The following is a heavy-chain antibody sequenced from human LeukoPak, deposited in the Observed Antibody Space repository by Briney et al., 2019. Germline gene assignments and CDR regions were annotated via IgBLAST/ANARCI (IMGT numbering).Heavy chain of an antibody. CDR1: GGSFSGYY. V-gene: IGHV4-34*01. CDR3: ARGRITMIVVVTYWYFDL. CDR2: INHSGST. J-gene: IGHJ2*01. Sequence: SETLSLTCAVYGGSFSGYYWSWIRQPPGKGLEWIGEINHSGSTNYNPSLKSRVTISVDTSKNQFSLKQSSVTAADTAVYYCARGRITMIVVVTYWYFDLWGRGTLVTVSS. D-gene: IGHD3-22*01.